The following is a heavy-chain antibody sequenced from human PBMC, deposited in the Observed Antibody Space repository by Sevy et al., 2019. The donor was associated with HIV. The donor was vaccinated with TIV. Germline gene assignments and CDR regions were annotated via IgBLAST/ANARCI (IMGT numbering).Heavy chain of an antibody. V-gene: IGHV3-23*01. D-gene: IGHD6-19*01. J-gene: IGHJ5*02. CDR1: GFTFSSYA. Sequence: GGSLRLSCAASGFTFSSYAMSWVRQAPGKGLEWVSAISGSGGSTYYADSVKGRFTISRDNSKNTQYLQMNSLRAEDTAVYYCAKTTGRGSGWYGGWFDPWGQGTLVTVSS. CDR3: AKTTGRGSGWYGGWFDP. CDR2: ISGSGGST.